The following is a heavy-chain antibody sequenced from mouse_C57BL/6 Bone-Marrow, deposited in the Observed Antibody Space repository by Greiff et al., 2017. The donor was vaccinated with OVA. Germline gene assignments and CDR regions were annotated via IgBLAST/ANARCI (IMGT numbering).Heavy chain of an antibody. Sequence: EVKLMESGPGLVKPSQSLSLTCSVTGYSITSGYYWNWIRQFPGNKLEWMGYISYDGSNNCNPSLKNRISITRDTSKNQFFLKLNSVTTEDTATYYCAREHYGSSYSSYWYFDVWGTGTTVTVSS. V-gene: IGHV3-6*01. J-gene: IGHJ1*03. CDR2: ISYDGSN. CDR1: GYSITSGYY. CDR3: AREHYGSSYSSYWYFDV. D-gene: IGHD1-1*01.